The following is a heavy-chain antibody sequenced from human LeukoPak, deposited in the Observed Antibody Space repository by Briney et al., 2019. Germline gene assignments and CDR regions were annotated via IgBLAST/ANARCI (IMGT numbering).Heavy chain of an antibody. CDR3: AKDIMIWGINSFDY. D-gene: IGHD3-16*01. V-gene: IGHV3-23*01. CDR2: IGASGANT. Sequence: GGSLRLSCAASGFTFSSYPMSWVRQTPGKGLEWVSAIGASGANTYYADSVKGRFTISRDNSKNTLDLQMSNLRAEDTALYYCAKDIMIWGINSFDYWGQGALVTVSS. J-gene: IGHJ4*02. CDR1: GFTFSSYP.